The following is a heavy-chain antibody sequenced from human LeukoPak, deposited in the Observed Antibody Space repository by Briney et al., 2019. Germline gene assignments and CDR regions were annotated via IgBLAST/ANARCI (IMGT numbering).Heavy chain of an antibody. J-gene: IGHJ5*02. Sequence: SETLSLTCTVSGGSISYYYWTWIRQPPGKGLEWIGHTLYSGSTNCNPSLKSRVTISVDTSKNQFSLRLSSVTAADTAVYYCARSADFGVIINWLDPWGPGTLVTVSS. D-gene: IGHD3-3*01. CDR2: TLYSGST. V-gene: IGHV4-59*01. CDR3: ARSADFGVIINWLDP. CDR1: GGSISYYY.